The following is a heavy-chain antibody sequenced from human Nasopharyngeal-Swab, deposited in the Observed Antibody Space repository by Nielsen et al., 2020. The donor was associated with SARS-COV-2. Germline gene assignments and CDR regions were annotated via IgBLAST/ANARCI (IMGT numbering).Heavy chain of an antibody. CDR1: GGTFSSYA. Sequence: SVKVSCKASGGTFSSYAISWVRQAPGQGLEWMGGIIPIFGTANYAQKFQGRVTITADKSTSTAYMELSSLRSEDTAVYYCATKGGVAGTWSLMSDWHFDLWGRGTLVTVSS. CDR3: ATKGGVAGTWSLMSDWHFDL. V-gene: IGHV1-69*06. J-gene: IGHJ2*01. CDR2: IIPIFGTA. D-gene: IGHD6-19*01.